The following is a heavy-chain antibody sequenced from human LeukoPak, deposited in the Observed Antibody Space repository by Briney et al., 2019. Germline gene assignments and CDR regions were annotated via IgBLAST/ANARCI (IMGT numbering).Heavy chain of an antibody. CDR3: ARGSSRWDC. Sequence: PSQTLSLTCIVSGASISSSYWSWIRQPPGKGLEWIGYVYYSGSTHYNPSLQSRVTISVDTSKNQFSLNLNSVTAADTAMYYCARGSSRWDCWGQGTLVTVSS. CDR1: GASISSSY. D-gene: IGHD6-19*01. J-gene: IGHJ4*02. V-gene: IGHV4-59*01. CDR2: VYYSGST.